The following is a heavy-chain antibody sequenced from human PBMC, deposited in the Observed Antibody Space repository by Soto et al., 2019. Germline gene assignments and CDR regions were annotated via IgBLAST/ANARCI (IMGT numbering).Heavy chain of an antibody. CDR3: AREEGT. CDR2: ISYDGSNK. J-gene: IGHJ5*02. CDR1: GFTFSSYA. Sequence: QVQLVESGGGVVQPGRSLRLSCAASGFTFSSYAMQWVRQAPGKGLEWVAVISYDGSNKYYADSVKGRFTISRDNSKNTLYLQMNSLRAEDTAVYYCAREEGTWGQGTLVTVSS. V-gene: IGHV3-30-3*01.